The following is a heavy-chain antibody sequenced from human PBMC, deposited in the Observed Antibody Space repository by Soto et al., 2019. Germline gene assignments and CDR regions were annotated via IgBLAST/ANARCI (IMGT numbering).Heavy chain of an antibody. CDR3: ARGRFYFDN. CDR2: VHHTGST. V-gene: IGHV4-59*11. J-gene: IGHJ4*02. Sequence: SETLSLTCIVSAGSITSHYWSCIRQPPGKGLEWIGCVHHTGSTDLNPSLKSRVTISVDTSKNQFSLKLGSVTAADTALYFCARGRFYFDNWGQGTLVTVSS. CDR1: AGSITSHY.